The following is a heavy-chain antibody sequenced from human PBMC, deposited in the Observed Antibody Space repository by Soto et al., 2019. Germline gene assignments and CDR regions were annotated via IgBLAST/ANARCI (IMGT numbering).Heavy chain of an antibody. V-gene: IGHV3-30*18. CDR2: ISYDGSNK. CDR1: GFTFSSYG. D-gene: IGHD5-18*01. CDR3: ANDDSGYSYGYTGY. Sequence: QVQLVESGGGVVQPGRSLRLSCAASGFTFSSYGMHWVRQAPGKGLEWVAVISYDGSNKYYADSVKGRFTISRDNSKNTLYLQMNSLRAEDTAVYYCANDDSGYSYGYTGYWGQGTLVTVSS. J-gene: IGHJ4*02.